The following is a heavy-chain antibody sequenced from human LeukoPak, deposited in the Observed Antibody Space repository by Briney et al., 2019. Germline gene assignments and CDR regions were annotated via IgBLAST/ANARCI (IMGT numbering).Heavy chain of an antibody. CDR3: ARTRGAITMIVYHAFDI. Sequence: ASVKVSCKASGYTFTGYYMHWVRQAPGQGLEWMGWINPNSGGTNYAQKFQGRVTMTRDTSISTAYMELSRLRSDDTAVYYCARTRGAITMIVYHAFDIWGQGTMVTVSS. V-gene: IGHV1-2*02. CDR2: INPNSGGT. J-gene: IGHJ3*02. D-gene: IGHD3-22*01. CDR1: GYTFTGYY.